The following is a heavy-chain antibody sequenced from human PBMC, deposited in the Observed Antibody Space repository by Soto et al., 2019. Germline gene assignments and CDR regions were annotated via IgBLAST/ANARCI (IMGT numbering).Heavy chain of an antibody. CDR1: GFTFSSYA. CDR3: ARSWDSSGYPLDY. V-gene: IGHV3-30-3*01. D-gene: IGHD3-22*01. CDR2: ISYEGSNK. Sequence: QTGGSLRLSCAASGFTFSSYAMHWVRQSPGKGLEWVAVISYEGSNKYYPDSVKGRFTLSRDNSRDTLYLQMNSLRVEDTAVYYCARSWDSSGYPLDYWGQGTLVTAPQ. J-gene: IGHJ4*02.